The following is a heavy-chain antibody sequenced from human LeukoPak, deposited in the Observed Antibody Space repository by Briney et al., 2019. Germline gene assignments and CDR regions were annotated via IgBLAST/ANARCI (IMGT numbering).Heavy chain of an antibody. V-gene: IGHV3-7*01. CDR3: VRQAGVH. CDR1: GFTFSSYA. J-gene: IGHJ4*02. Sequence: GGSLRLSCATSGFTFSSYAMSWVRQAPGKGLEWVAKIKEDGSEKDYVDSVKGRFTISRDNAKNSLFLEMNRLRAEDTALYYCVRQAGVHWGLGTQVTVSS. CDR2: IKEDGSEK.